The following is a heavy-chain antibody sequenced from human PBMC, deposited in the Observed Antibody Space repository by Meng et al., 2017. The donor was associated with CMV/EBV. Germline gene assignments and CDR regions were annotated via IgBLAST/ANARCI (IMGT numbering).Heavy chain of an antibody. V-gene: IGHV3-7*01. CDR3: ATTSGSSY. D-gene: IGHD6-6*01. J-gene: IGHJ4*02. CDR1: GFTFSSYA. Sequence: GESLKISCAASGFTFSSYAMHWVRQAPGKGLEWVAHISPDGTLTYYVDSVRGRFTISRVNTENSIYLHMSTLRAEDTAVYYCATTSGSSYWGQGAQVTVSS. CDR2: ISPDGTLT.